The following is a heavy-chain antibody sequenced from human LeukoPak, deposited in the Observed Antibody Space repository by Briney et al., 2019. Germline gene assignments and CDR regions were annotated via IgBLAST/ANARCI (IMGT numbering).Heavy chain of an antibody. CDR3: ARARVAGGSYFTSDY. CDR1: GYTFTGYY. J-gene: IGHJ4*02. V-gene: IGHV1-2*02. CDR2: INPNSGGT. Sequence: GASVKVSCKASGYTFTGYYMHWVRQAPGQGLEWMGWINPNSGGTNYAQKFQGRVTMTRDTSISTAYMELSRLRSDDTAVYYCARARVAGGSYFTSDYWGQGTLVTVSS. D-gene: IGHD1-26*01.